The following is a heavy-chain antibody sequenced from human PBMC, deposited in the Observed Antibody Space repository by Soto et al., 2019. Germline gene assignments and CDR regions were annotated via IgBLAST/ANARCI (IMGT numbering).Heavy chain of an antibody. Sequence: QVTVKESGPVLVKPTETLTLTCTVSGFSLSNAGLGVSWIRQPPGKALEWLAHIFSNDEKSYSTSLKSRLTISKDTSKSQVVLTMTNMDPVDTATYYCASTYSTSWYWFAPWGQGPLVTFSS. CDR1: GFSLSNAGLG. J-gene: IGHJ5*02. CDR2: IFSNDEK. D-gene: IGHD6-13*01. V-gene: IGHV2-26*04. CDR3: ASTYSTSWYWFAP.